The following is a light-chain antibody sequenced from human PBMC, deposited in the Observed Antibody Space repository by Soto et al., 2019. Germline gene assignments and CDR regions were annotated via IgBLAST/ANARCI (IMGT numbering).Light chain of an antibody. Sequence: QSVLTQPPSVSGAPVHRVTISCTGSGSNIGTGYDVHWYQQLPGTAPKLLIYSNANRPSGVPDRFSGSKSGTSASLAITGLQAEDEADYYCQSYDSSLSSYVFGTGTKVTVL. J-gene: IGLJ1*01. CDR2: SNA. CDR1: GSNIGTGYD. CDR3: QSYDSSLSSYV. V-gene: IGLV1-40*01.